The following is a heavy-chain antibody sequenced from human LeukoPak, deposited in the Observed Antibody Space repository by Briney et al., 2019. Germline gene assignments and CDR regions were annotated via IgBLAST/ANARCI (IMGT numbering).Heavy chain of an antibody. D-gene: IGHD2-8*01. V-gene: IGHV3-7*01. Sequence: GGSLRLSCAASGFIFSGYWMNWVRQVPGKGLGWVAKITEDGSERYYADSVKGRFTISRDNAKNSLFLQMNSLRVEDTAIYYCARALNPGCRTWRVCYFDYWGQGSLVTVPT. J-gene: IGHJ4*02. CDR2: ITEDGSER. CDR3: ARALNPGCRTWRVCYFDY. CDR1: GFIFSGYW.